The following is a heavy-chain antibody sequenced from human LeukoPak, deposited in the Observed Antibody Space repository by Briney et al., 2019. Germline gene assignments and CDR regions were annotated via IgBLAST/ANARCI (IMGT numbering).Heavy chain of an antibody. J-gene: IGHJ6*02. Sequence: SETLSLTCTVSGGSISSGDYYWSWIRQPPGKGLEWIGYIYYSGSTYYNPSLKSRVTISVDTSKNQFSLKLSSVTAADTAVYYCARDPTRSYGMDVWGQGTTVTVSS. CDR3: ARDPTRSYGMDV. CDR2: IYYSGST. CDR1: GGSISSGDYY. V-gene: IGHV4-30-4*01.